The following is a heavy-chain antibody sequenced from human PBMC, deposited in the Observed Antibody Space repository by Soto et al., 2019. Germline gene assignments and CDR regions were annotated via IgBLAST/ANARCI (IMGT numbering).Heavy chain of an antibody. D-gene: IGHD1-26*01. CDR3: AREAEYSGSYWYYYGMDV. J-gene: IGHJ6*02. CDR2: ISAYNGNT. V-gene: IGHV1-18*01. CDR1: GYTFTSYG. Sequence: ASVKVSCKASGYTFTSYGISWVRQAPGQGLEWMGWISAYNGNTNYAQKLQGRVTMTTDTSTSIAYMELRSLRSDDTAVYYCAREAEYSGSYWYYYGMDVWGQGTTVTVSS.